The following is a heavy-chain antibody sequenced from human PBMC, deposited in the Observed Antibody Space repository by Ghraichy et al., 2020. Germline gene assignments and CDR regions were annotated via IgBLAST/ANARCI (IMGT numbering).Heavy chain of an antibody. CDR3: AKESVTGVTGPDY. CDR2: FGDDGRST. CDR1: GFNFRKSA. D-gene: IGHD4-23*01. J-gene: IGHJ4*02. Sequence: LSLTCAASGFNFRKSAMSWVRQAPGKGLEWVSTFGDDGRSTFYAESVKGRFTISRDYSKNTLYLQMNSLRAEDAALYYCAKESVTGVTGPDYWGQGTLV. V-gene: IGHV3-23*01.